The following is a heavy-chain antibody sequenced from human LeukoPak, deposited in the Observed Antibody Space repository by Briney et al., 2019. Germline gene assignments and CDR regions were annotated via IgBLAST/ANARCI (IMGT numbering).Heavy chain of an antibody. CDR1: GYSFTSYW. D-gene: IGHD3-22*01. Sequence: GESLKISCKGSGYSFTSYWIGWVRQMPGKGLEWMGIIYPGDSDTRYSPSFQGQVTISADKSISTAYLQWSSLKASDTAMYYCARAFYDYYDSSGLEAFDIWGQGTMVTVSS. J-gene: IGHJ3*02. CDR2: IYPGDSDT. V-gene: IGHV5-51*01. CDR3: ARAFYDYYDSSGLEAFDI.